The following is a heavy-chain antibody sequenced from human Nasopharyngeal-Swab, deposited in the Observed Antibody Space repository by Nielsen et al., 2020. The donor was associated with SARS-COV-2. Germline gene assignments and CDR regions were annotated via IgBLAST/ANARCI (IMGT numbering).Heavy chain of an antibody. V-gene: IGHV4-31*03. CDR2: IYYSGST. CDR1: GGSISSGGYY. J-gene: IGHJ5*02. D-gene: IGHD6-13*01. CDR3: ARDRTAAPGIWFDP. Sequence: SETLSLTCTLSGGSISSGGYYWSWIRQHPVKGLEWIGYIYYSGSTYYNPSLKSRVTISVDTSKNQFSLKLSSVTAADTAVYYCARDRTAAPGIWFDPWGQGTLVTVSS.